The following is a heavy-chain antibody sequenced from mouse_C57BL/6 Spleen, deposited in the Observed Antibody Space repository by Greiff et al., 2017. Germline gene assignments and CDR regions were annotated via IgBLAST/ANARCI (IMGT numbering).Heavy chain of an antibody. J-gene: IGHJ3*01. V-gene: IGHV1-69*01. CDR3: ARVEGDTTD. CDR1: GYTFTSYW. CDR2: IDPSDSYT. D-gene: IGHD3-3*01. Sequence: VQLQQPGAELVMPGASVKLSCKASGYTFTSYWMHWVKQRPGQGLEWIGEIDPSDSYTNYNQKFKGKSTLTVDKSSSTAYMQLSSLTSEDSAVYYCARVEGDTTDWGQGTLVTVSA.